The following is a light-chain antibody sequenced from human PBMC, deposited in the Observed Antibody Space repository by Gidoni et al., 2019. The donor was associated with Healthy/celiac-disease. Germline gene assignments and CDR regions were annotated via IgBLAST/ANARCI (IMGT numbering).Light chain of an antibody. CDR2: DAS. Sequence: DIQMTQSPSSLSASVGDRVTIPCQASQDISNYLNWDQQKPGKAPKLLIYDASNLETGFPSRFSGSGSGTDFTVNISSLQPEDIATYYCQQYDNLPLTFGGGTKVEIK. CDR1: QDISNY. CDR3: QQYDNLPLT. J-gene: IGKJ4*01. V-gene: IGKV1-33*01.